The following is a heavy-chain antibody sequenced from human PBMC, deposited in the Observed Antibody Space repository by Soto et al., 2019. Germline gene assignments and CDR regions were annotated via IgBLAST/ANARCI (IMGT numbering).Heavy chain of an antibody. D-gene: IGHD2-8*01. CDR1: EFTFSDYY. CDR2: IKADGSEK. V-gene: IGHV3-7*01. CDR3: ARVAGCSNGLGNDAPLDV. Sequence: EVQLVESGGGLVQPGGSLRLSCAASEFTFSDYYMNWVRQAPGQGLEWVANIKADGSEKYYVDSVKGRFTISRDNAKKSPYLQMKSLRAQDTAVYYSARVAGCSNGLGNDAPLDVWGQVTMVTVS. J-gene: IGHJ3*01.